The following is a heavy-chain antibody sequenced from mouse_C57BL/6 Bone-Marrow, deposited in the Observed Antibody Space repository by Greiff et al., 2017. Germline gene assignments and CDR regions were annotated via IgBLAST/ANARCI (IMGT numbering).Heavy chain of an antibody. D-gene: IGHD5-1-1*01. CDR2: IYPRSGTT. CDR1: GSTFTSYG. Sequence: QVQLQQSGAELARPGASVKLSCKASGSTFTSYGIRWVKQSTGQGLEWIGEIYPRSGTTYYNEKFKGKATRTADKSSSTADMELRSLTSEDSDGDCCARWKYGERFSYWCRGTLVTVSA. V-gene: IGHV1-81*01. CDR3: ARWKYGERFSY. J-gene: IGHJ3*01.